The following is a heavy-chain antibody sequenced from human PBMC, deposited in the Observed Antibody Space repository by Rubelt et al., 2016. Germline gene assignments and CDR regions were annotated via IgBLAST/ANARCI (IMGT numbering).Heavy chain of an antibody. V-gene: IGHV4-59*01. CDR2: IYYSGST. Sequence: LTCTVSGGSISSYYWSWIRQPPGKGLEWIGYIYYSGSTNYNPSLKSRVTISVDTSKNQFSLKLSSVTAADTAVYYCARLTPGYFVYWGQGTLVTVSS. CDR3: ARLTPGYFVY. J-gene: IGHJ4*02. D-gene: IGHD7-27*01. CDR1: GGSISSYY.